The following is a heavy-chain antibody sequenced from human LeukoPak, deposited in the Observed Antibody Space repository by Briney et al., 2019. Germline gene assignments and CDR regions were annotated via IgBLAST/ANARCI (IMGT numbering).Heavy chain of an antibody. J-gene: IGHJ4*02. CDR3: ARGGGYDFDY. V-gene: IGHV6-1*01. CDR1: GDSVSSNSAA. Sequence: SQTLSLTCAISGDSVSSNSAAWNWIRQSPSRGLEWLGRTYYRSNWRNDYAVSVKIRMTINTDTSKNQFSLQLTSVTPEDTAVYYCARGGGYDFDYWGQGTLVTVSS. D-gene: IGHD5-12*01. CDR2: TYYRSNWRN.